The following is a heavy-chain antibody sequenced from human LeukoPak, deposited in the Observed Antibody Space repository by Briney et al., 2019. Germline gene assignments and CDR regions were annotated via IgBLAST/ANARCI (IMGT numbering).Heavy chain of an antibody. D-gene: IGHD5-12*01. CDR1: GGSISSGAYY. Sequence: SETLSLTCTVSGGSISSGAYYWNWIRQPPGKGLEWIGYIYQSGSTYYNPSLKSRVTISVDTSKNQFSLKLSSVTAADTAVYYCARYTHSSRLFDYWGQGTLVTVSS. V-gene: IGHV4-30-2*02. CDR2: IYQSGST. CDR3: ARYTHSSRLFDY. J-gene: IGHJ4*02.